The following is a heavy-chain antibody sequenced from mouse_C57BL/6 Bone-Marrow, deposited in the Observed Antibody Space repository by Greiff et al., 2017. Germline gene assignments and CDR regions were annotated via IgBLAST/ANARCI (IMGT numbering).Heavy chain of an antibody. CDR3: ARLDTTVVHNYFDY. CDR1: GFTFSSYG. V-gene: IGHV5-6*02. CDR2: ISSGGSYT. D-gene: IGHD1-1*01. Sequence: EVMLVESGGDLVKPGGSLKLSCAASGFTFSSYGMSWVRQTPDKRLEWVATISSGGSYTYYPDSVKGRFTISRDNAKNTLYLQMSSLKSEDTAMYYCARLDTTVVHNYFDYWGQGTTLTVSS. J-gene: IGHJ2*01.